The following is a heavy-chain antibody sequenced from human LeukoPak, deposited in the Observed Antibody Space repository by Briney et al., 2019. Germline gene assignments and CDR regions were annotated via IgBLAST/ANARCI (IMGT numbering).Heavy chain of an antibody. Sequence: GGSVRLSCGPSGFPLSNYAMSGAPEARGKGLEGVSAISGSGGSTYFAPSVKRRFTISRDNPKNPLYLQMNSLRAEDPALYYCAKKFPAYDPPWWGQGTLVTVSS. CDR1: GFPLSNYA. D-gene: IGHD3-22*01. CDR2: ISGSGGST. V-gene: IGHV3-23*01. CDR3: AKKFPAYDPPW. J-gene: IGHJ4*02.